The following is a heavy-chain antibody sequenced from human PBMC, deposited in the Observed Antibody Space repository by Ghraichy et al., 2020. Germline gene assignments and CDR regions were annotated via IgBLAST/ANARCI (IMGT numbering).Heavy chain of an antibody. CDR1: GGSFSSYY. Sequence: SETLSLTCAVYGGSFSSYYWSWIRQPPGKGLEWIGEINHSGSTNYNPSLKSRVTISVDTSKNQFSLKLSSVTAADTAVYYCARLNEESIVGATEGEYYFDYWGQGTRVTVSS. J-gene: IGHJ4*02. CDR2: INHSGST. V-gene: IGHV4-34*01. D-gene: IGHD1-26*01. CDR3: ARLNEESIVGATEGEYYFDY.